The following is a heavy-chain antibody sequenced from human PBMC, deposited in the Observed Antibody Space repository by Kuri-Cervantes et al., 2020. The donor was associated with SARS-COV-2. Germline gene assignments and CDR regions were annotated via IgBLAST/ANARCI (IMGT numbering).Heavy chain of an antibody. J-gene: IGHJ5*02. CDR3: AREGPTATLYP. Sequence: GESLKISCAASGLTFSSYSMNWVRQAPGKGLEWVSYISSSSSTIYYADSVKGRFTISRDNAKNSLYLQMNSLRAEDTAVYYCAREGPTATLYPWGQGTLVTVSS. CDR1: GLTFSSYS. CDR2: ISSSSSTI. D-gene: IGHD2-2*01. V-gene: IGHV3-48*01.